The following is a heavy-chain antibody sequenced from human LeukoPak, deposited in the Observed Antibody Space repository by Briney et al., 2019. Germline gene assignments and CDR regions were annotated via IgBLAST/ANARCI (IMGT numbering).Heavy chain of an antibody. J-gene: IGHJ6*03. CDR3: AKSWGYTRPYYNYMDV. Sequence: GRSLRLSCAASGFTFDDYAMHWVRQAPGKGLEWVSGISWNSGSIGYADSVKGRFTISRDNAKNTLSLQMNGLRPEDTAVYYCAKSWGYTRPYYNYMDVWGKGTTVTVSS. CDR1: GFTFDDYA. CDR2: ISWNSGSI. D-gene: IGHD3-16*02. V-gene: IGHV3-9*01.